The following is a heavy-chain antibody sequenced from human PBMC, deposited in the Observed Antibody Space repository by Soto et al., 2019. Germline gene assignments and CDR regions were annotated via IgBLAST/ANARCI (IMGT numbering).Heavy chain of an antibody. Sequence: QVQLVQSGAEVKKPGSSVKVSCKASGGTFSSYAISWVRQAPGQGLEWMGGIIPIFGTANYAQKFQGRVTITADESTSTAYMELSSLRSEDTAVYYCATRTKLGYCISTSGYGGHNWFDPWGQGTLFTVSS. CDR3: ATRTKLGYCISTSGYGGHNWFDP. V-gene: IGHV1-69*12. D-gene: IGHD2-2*01. CDR1: GGTFSSYA. CDR2: IIPIFGTA. J-gene: IGHJ5*02.